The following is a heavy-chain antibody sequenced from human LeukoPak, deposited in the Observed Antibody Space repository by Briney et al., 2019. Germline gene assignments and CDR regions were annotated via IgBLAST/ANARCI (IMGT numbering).Heavy chain of an antibody. Sequence: PGGSLRLSCAASGFTFSSYGMHWVRQAPGKGLEGVAFIRYDGSNKYYADSVKGRFTISRDNSKNTLYLQMNSLRAEDTAVYYCAKEARAVAGNFDYWGQGTLVTVSS. V-gene: IGHV3-30*02. CDR3: AKEARAVAGNFDY. CDR2: IRYDGSNK. CDR1: GFTFSSYG. D-gene: IGHD6-19*01. J-gene: IGHJ4*02.